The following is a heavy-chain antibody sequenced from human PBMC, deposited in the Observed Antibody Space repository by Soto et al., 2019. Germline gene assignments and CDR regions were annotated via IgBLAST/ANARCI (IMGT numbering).Heavy chain of an antibody. D-gene: IGHD3-22*01. CDR1: GYTFTSYG. J-gene: IGHJ5*02. CDR3: ARGPPSGTYYYDSSGYPNWFDP. V-gene: IGHV1-18*04. Sequence: QVQLVQSGAEVKKPGASVKVSCKASGYTFTSYGISWVRQAPGQGLEWMGWISAYNGNTNYAQKLQGRVTMTTDTSTSTAYMELRRLRSDDTAVYYCARGPPSGTYYYDSSGYPNWFDPWGQGTLVTVSS. CDR2: ISAYNGNT.